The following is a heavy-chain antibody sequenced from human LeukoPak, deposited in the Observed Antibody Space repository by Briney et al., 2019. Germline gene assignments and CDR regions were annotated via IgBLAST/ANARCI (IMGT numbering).Heavy chain of an antibody. CDR1: GYTFTGYY. Sequence: ASVNVSCKASGYTFTGYYMHWVRQAPGQGLEWMGWINPNSGGTNYAQKFQGRVTMTRDTSISTAYMELSRLRSDDTAVYYCARLGYDYVWGSAGNRATPKYYFDYWGQGTLVTVSS. V-gene: IGHV1-2*02. CDR3: ARLGYDYVWGSAGNRATPKYYFDY. D-gene: IGHD3-16*01. CDR2: INPNSGGT. J-gene: IGHJ4*02.